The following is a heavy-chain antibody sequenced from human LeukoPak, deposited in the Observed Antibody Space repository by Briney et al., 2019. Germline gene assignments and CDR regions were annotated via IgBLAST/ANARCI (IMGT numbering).Heavy chain of an antibody. V-gene: IGHV4-59*08. D-gene: IGHD4-17*01. Sequence: PSENLSLTCTVFGDSKNGFHWSWIRQPPGRGLEWIGYIYYTGSTTYNPSLKSRLTISVDTSKSQFSLKLNSVTAADTAVYYCARHYPNHYGDAFDYWGQGTLVTVSS. CDR1: GDSKNGFH. CDR2: IYYTGST. J-gene: IGHJ4*02. CDR3: ARHYPNHYGDAFDY.